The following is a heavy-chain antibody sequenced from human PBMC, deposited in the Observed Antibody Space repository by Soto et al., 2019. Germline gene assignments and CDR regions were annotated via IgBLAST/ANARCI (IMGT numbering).Heavy chain of an antibody. CDR1: GGTFSSYA. CDR2: IIPIFGTA. CDR3: ARDQCSGGSCYSGYYYGMDV. V-gene: IGHV1-69*13. J-gene: IGHJ6*02. D-gene: IGHD2-15*01. Sequence: ASVKVSCKASGGTFSSYAISWVRQAPGQGLEWMGGIIPIFGTANYEQKFQGRVTITADESTRTAYMELSSLRSEDTAVYYCARDQCSGGSCYSGYYYGMDVWGQGTTVTVSS.